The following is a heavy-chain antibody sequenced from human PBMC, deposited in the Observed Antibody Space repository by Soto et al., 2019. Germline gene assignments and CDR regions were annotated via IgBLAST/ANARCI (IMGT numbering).Heavy chain of an antibody. J-gene: IGHJ4*02. Sequence: EVQLVESGGGLVKPGGSLRLSCAASGFTFSSYSMNWVRQAPGKGLEWVSSISSSSSYIYYADSVKGRFTISRDNAKNSLYLQMNSLRAEDTAVYYCARLTCYDGSGYYCYWGQGTLVTVSS. CDR3: ARLTCYDGSGYYCY. V-gene: IGHV3-21*01. CDR2: ISSSSSYI. D-gene: IGHD3-22*01. CDR1: GFTFSSYS.